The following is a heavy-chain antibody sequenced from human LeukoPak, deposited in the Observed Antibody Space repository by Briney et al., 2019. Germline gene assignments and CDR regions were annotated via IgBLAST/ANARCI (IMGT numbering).Heavy chain of an antibody. CDR3: ARTRPQDYGTSYMDV. CDR2: IFHSGTT. CDR1: GDSISSDY. V-gene: IGHV4-59*08. Sequence: SDSLSLTCNVSGDSISSDYWSWIRQTPGKGLEWIGFIFHSGTTDYNPSLQSRTTISIDTSRKSFSLKLLSVTAADTAVYYCARTRPQDYGTSYMDVWGTGATVTVSS. J-gene: IGHJ6*03. D-gene: IGHD4-17*01.